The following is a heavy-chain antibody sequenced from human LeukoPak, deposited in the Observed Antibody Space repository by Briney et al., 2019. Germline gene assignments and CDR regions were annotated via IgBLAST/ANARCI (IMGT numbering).Heavy chain of an antibody. CDR3: ARVGTTGTRGVDMDY. D-gene: IGHD1-1*01. J-gene: IGHJ4*02. V-gene: IGHV1-2*02. CDR2: ISPNSGGT. Sequence: ASVKVSCKASGYTFTGYYIQWVRHAPGQGLVWMGWISPNSGGTKYEQKFQGRVTMTRDTSITTAYMELSRLRSDDTAVYYCARVGTTGTRGVDMDYWGQGTLVTVSS. CDR1: GYTFTGYY.